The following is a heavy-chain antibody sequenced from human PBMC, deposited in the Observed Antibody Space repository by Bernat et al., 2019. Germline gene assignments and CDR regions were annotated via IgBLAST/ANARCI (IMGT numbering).Heavy chain of an antibody. J-gene: IGHJ4*02. CDR2: ISAYNGNT. D-gene: IGHD5-18*01. V-gene: IGHV1-18*01. CDR3: ARARQGRLWLLVLDY. Sequence: QVQLVQSGAEVKKPGASVKVSCKASGYTFTSYGISWVRQAPGQGLEWMGWISAYNGNTNYAQKLQGRVTVTTDTSTSTAYMELRSLRSDDTAVYYCARARQGRLWLLVLDYWGQGTLVTVSS. CDR1: GYTFTSYG.